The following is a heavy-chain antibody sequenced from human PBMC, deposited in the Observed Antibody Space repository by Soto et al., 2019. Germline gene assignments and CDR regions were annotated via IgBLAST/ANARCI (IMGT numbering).Heavy chain of an antibody. D-gene: IGHD4-17*01. CDR3: ARGDGVYGDCCDY. CDR2: ISYDGSNK. Sequence: QVQLVESGGGVVQPGRSLRLSCAASGFTFSSYAMHWVRQAPGKGLEWVAVISYDGSNKYYADSVKGRFTISRDNSKNTLYLQMNSLRAEDTAVYYCARGDGVYGDCCDYWGQGTLVTVSS. CDR1: GFTFSSYA. J-gene: IGHJ4*02. V-gene: IGHV3-30-3*01.